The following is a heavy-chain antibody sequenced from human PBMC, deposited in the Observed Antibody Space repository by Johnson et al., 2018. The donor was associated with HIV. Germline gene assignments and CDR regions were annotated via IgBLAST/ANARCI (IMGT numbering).Heavy chain of an antibody. J-gene: IGHJ3*02. CDR1: GFTFSSYA. CDR2: ISYDGSNK. D-gene: IGHD2-15*01. CDR3: ARDPNSSNCSGVTCYSAAFDI. Sequence: QVQLVESGGGVVQPGRSLRLSCAASGFTFSSYAMHWVRQAPGKGLEWVAVISYDGSNKYYADSVKGRFTISRDHSKNTLYLQMNSLRAEDTAVYYCARDPNSSNCSGVTCYSAAFDIWGQGTMVTVSS. V-gene: IGHV3-30-3*01.